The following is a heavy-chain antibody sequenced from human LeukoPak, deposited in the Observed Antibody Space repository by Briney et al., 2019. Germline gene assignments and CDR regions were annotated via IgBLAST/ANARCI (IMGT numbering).Heavy chain of an antibody. J-gene: IGHJ4*02. Sequence: GGSLRLSGAASGFTFSDYYMSWIRQAPGKGLEWVSYISSSGSTIYYADSVKGRFTISRDNAKNSLYLQMNSLRAEDTAVYYCARGFPDGYNLYYFDYWGQGTLVTVSS. CDR2: ISSSGSTI. V-gene: IGHV3-11*01. CDR3: ARGFPDGYNLYYFDY. D-gene: IGHD5-24*01. CDR1: GFTFSDYY.